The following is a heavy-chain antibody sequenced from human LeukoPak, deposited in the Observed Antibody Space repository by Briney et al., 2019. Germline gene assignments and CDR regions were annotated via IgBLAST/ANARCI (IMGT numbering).Heavy chain of an antibody. CDR1: GYTFTGYY. V-gene: IGHV1-2*02. Sequence: ASVKVSCKASGYTFTGYYMHWVRQAPGQGLEWMGWINPNSGGTNYAQKFQGRVTMTRDTSISTAYMELSSLRSEDTAVYYCARGIYDCSSTSRYFYYYYGMDVWGQGTTVTVSS. J-gene: IGHJ6*02. CDR2: INPNSGGT. D-gene: IGHD2-2*01. CDR3: ARGIYDCSSTSRYFYYYYGMDV.